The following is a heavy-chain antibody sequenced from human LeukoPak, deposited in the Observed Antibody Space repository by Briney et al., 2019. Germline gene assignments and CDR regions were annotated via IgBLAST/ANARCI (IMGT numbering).Heavy chain of an antibody. V-gene: IGHV4-4*07. CDR3: ARVGIAAPYYFDY. CDR2: IYTGGST. Sequence: PAETLSLTCTVSGGSISSYYWRWIRQPAGKGLEWMGRIYTGGSTKYNPSLQSRVTMSVDTSNNHASLKLSPLTAADTATYYCARVGIAAPYYFDYWGQGTLVTVSS. D-gene: IGHD6-6*01. J-gene: IGHJ4*02. CDR1: GGSISSYY.